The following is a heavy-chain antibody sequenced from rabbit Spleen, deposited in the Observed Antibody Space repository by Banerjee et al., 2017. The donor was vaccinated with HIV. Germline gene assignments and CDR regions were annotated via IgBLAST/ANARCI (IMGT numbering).Heavy chain of an antibody. CDR3: ARGADDNTYTPDYLNL. J-gene: IGHJ4*01. Sequence: QEQLEESGGDLVKPEGSLTLTCTASGFSFSNGYDMCWVRQAPGKGLEWIACIAAGSSGRTYYASWAKGRFTISKTSSTTVTLQMTSLTGADTATYFCARGADDNTYTPDYLNLWGPGTLVTVS. D-gene: IGHD2-1*01. V-gene: IGHV1S45*01. CDR1: GFSFSNGYD. CDR2: IAAGSSGRT.